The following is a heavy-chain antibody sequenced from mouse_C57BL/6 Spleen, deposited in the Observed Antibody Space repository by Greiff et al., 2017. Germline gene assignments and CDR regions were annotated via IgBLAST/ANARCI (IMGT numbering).Heavy chain of an antibody. V-gene: IGHV5-17*01. CDR3: ARTAYYYAMDY. CDR1: GFTFSDYG. D-gene: IGHD4-1*01. J-gene: IGHJ4*01. Sequence: EVKVVESGGGLVKPGGSLKLSCAASGFTFSDYGMHWVRQAPEKGLEWVAYISSSSSTIYYADTVKGRFTISRDNAKNTLFLQMTSLRSEDTAMYYCARTAYYYAMDYWGQGTSVTVSS. CDR2: ISSSSSTI.